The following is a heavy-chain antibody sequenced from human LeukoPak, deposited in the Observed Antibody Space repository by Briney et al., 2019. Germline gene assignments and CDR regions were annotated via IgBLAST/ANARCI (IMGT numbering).Heavy chain of an antibody. CDR1: RFSFSSYG. J-gene: IGHJ5*02. CDR3: AKGGIPDDP. D-gene: IGHD2-21*01. V-gene: IGHV3-30*18. CDR2: ISYNGSNK. Sequence: GGSLRLSSAASRFSFSSYGMHWVRQAQGMGLVWVAVISYNGSNKYHADSVKGRFTITRENFKNTLYVQMNSMRVEDTAVYYCAKGGIPDDPWGQGTLVTVSS.